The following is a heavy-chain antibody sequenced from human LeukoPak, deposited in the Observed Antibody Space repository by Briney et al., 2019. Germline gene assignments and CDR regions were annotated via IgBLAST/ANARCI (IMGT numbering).Heavy chain of an antibody. CDR3: AREGGDDSSGYSRFDY. J-gene: IGHJ4*02. Sequence: ASAKVSCKASGYTFTGYYMHWVRQAPGQGLEWMGWINPNSGGTNFAQKFQGRVTMTRDTSISTAYMEPSRLRSDDTAVYYCAREGGDDSSGYSRFDYWGQGILVTVSS. D-gene: IGHD3-22*01. CDR2: INPNSGGT. CDR1: GYTFTGYY. V-gene: IGHV1-2*02.